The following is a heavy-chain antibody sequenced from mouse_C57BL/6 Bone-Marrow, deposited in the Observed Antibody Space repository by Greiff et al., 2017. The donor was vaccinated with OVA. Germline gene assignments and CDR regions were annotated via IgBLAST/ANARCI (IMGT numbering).Heavy chain of an antibody. CDR3: ARSHSSGYGYFDY. CDR2: IDPEDGET. J-gene: IGHJ2*01. Sequence: EVKLVESGAELVKPGASVKLSCTASGFNIKDYYMHWVKQRTEQGLEWIGRIDPEDGETKYAPKFQGKATITADTSSNTAYLQLSSLTSEDTAVYYCARSHSSGYGYFDYWGQGTTLTVSS. V-gene: IGHV14-2*01. CDR1: GFNIKDYY. D-gene: IGHD3-2*02.